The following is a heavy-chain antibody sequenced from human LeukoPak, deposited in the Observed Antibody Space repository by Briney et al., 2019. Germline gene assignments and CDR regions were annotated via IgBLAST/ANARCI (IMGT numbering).Heavy chain of an antibody. D-gene: IGHD4-23*01. J-gene: IGHJ3*02. CDR2: ISSSSSYI. CDR1: GFTFSSYS. Sequence: PGGSLRLSCAASGFTFSSYSMNWVRQAPGEGLEWVSSISSSSSYIYYADSVKGRFTISRDNAKNSLYLQMNSLRAEDTAVYYCARDYGGNSGVYAFDIWGQGTMVTVSS. CDR3: ARDYGGNSGVYAFDI. V-gene: IGHV3-21*01.